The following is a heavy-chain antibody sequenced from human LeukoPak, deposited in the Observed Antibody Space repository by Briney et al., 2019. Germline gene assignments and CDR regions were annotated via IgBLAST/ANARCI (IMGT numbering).Heavy chain of an antibody. D-gene: IGHD3-22*01. CDR1: GGSISSYY. CDR2: IFYSGST. CDR3: ARSGHYDSTGYDAFDI. Sequence: SETLSLTCTVSGGSISSYYWSWIRQPPGKGLEWIGYIFYSGSTKYNPSLKSRATISVDTSKNQFSLKLSSVTAADTAVYYCARSGHYDSTGYDAFDIWGQGTVVTVSS. V-gene: IGHV4-59*01. J-gene: IGHJ3*02.